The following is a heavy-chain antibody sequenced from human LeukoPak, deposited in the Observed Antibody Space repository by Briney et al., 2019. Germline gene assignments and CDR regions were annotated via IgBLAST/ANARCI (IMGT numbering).Heavy chain of an antibody. Sequence: GGSLRLSCAASGFTFSSYAMSWVRQLPGKGLEWVSAITGSGGNTYYADSVKARFTISRDNSRNTMYLQMNSLRVEDTAVYYGATDVVPAALFDYWGQGTLVTVSS. CDR2: ITGSGGNT. CDR1: GFTFSSYA. V-gene: IGHV3-23*01. D-gene: IGHD2-2*01. CDR3: ATDVVPAALFDY. J-gene: IGHJ4*02.